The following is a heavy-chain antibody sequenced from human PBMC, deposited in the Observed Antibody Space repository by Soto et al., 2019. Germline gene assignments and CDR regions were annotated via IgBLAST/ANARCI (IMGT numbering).Heavy chain of an antibody. V-gene: IGHV4-31*03. Sequence: QVQLQESGPGLVKPSQTLSLTCTVSGGSISSGAYYWSWIRQHPVRGLECIGHIDDSGNTYYSPSLKSRVSISADTSKNQFSLKLKSVSAADTAVYYCASRPFGETWFDPWGQGTLVTVSS. CDR3: ASRPFGETWFDP. CDR2: IDDSGNT. CDR1: GGSISSGAYY. J-gene: IGHJ5*02. D-gene: IGHD4-17*01.